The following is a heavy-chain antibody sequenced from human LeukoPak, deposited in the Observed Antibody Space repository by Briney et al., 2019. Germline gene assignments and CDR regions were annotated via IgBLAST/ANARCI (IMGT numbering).Heavy chain of an antibody. J-gene: IGHJ4*02. V-gene: IGHV3-74*01. CDR2: INTDGTVT. Sequence: GGSLRLSCAASGITFSKYWMLWVRQAPGKGLESVSRINTDGTVTTYADSVKGRFTVSRDNADNTMFLQMNSVRDEDTAVYYCATKQWLAPPPDSWGQGTPVTVSS. CDR3: ATKQWLAPPPDS. CDR1: GITFSKYW. D-gene: IGHD6-19*01.